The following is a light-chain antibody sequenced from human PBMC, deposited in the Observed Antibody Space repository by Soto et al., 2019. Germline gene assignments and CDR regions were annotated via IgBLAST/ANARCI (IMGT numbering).Light chain of an antibody. Sequence: QSVLTQPPSASGSPGQSVTISCTGTSNDVGAYNFISWYQQHPGKAPKLMIYEVNKRPSGVPDRFSGSKSGNTASLTVSGLQAEDEADYYCSSYGGSNNLLFGGGTKLIVL. CDR3: SSYGGSNNLL. CDR1: SNDVGAYNF. J-gene: IGLJ2*01. CDR2: EVN. V-gene: IGLV2-8*01.